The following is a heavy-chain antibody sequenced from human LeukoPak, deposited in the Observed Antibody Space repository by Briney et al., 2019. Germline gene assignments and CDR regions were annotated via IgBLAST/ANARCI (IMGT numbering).Heavy chain of an antibody. CDR1: GGSVSSGSYY. J-gene: IGHJ4*02. Sequence: SETLSLTCTASGGSVSSGSYYWSWIRQPPGKGLEWLVYIYFTGSTNYKPSLKSRVTISVDTSKNQFSLKVTSVTAADTAVYYCARVFCGGDCYTNFDSWGQGTLVTVSS. CDR2: IYFTGST. CDR3: ARVFCGGDCYTNFDS. D-gene: IGHD2-21*02. V-gene: IGHV4-61*01.